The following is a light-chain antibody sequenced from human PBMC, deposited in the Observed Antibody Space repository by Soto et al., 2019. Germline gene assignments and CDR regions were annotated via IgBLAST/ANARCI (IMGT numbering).Light chain of an antibody. CDR3: QQYRTSPIT. Sequence: IAFTQSPDPLTLPPAETPTLTCSPSQSVSSSYIAWYQQKRGQAPRCLIYGASSRATGIPDRFSGSGSGTDFTLTISRLEPEDFALYYCQQYRTSPITFGQGTKVDIK. CDR2: GAS. CDR1: QSVSSSY. J-gene: IGKJ1*01. V-gene: IGKV3-20*01.